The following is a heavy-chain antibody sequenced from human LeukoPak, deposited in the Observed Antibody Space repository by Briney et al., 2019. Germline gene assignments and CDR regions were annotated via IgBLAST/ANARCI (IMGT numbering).Heavy chain of an antibody. Sequence: SETLSLTCTVSGGSISSYYWSWIRQPPGKGLEWIGYIYYSGSTNYNPSLKSRVTISVDTSKNQFSLKLSPVTAADTAVYYCAGHGGGALRYFDWLSYLFDYWGQGTLVTVSS. CDR3: AGHGGGALRYFDWLSYLFDY. CDR2: IYYSGST. J-gene: IGHJ4*02. V-gene: IGHV4-59*08. D-gene: IGHD3-9*01. CDR1: GGSISSYY.